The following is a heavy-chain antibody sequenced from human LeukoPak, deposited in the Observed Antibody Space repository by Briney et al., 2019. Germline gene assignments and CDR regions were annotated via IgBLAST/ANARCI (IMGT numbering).Heavy chain of an antibody. CDR1: GFTFGSYA. D-gene: IGHD6-13*01. J-gene: IGHJ4*02. CDR3: AKDGKKYGSTWDFDY. CDR2: ISSSGGST. Sequence: PGGSLRLSCAASGFTFGSYATIWVRQAPGKGLEWVSHISSSGGSTYYADSVKGRFTISRVNSKNTLYLQMNSLRAEDTAVYYCAKDGKKYGSTWDFDYWGQGTLVTVSS. V-gene: IGHV3-23*01.